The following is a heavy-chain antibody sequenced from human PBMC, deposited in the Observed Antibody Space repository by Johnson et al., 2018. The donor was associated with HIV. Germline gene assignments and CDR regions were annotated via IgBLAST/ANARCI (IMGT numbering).Heavy chain of an antibody. Sequence: MQLVESGGGLIQPGGSLRLSCAASGLIVSSSYMTWVRQGPGKGLAWVSVIYSGGSTYYADSVKGRFTISRDNSKNTLYLQINSLRAEDTAVYYCASATVMATLSLGPWYPFDIWGQGTMVTVSS. J-gene: IGHJ3*02. CDR2: IYSGGST. V-gene: IGHV3-53*01. D-gene: IGHD5-24*01. CDR1: GLIVSSSY. CDR3: ASATVMATLSLGPWYPFDI.